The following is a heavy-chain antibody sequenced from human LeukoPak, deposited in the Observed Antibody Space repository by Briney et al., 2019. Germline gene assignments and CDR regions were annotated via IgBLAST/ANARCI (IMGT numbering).Heavy chain of an antibody. J-gene: IGHJ4*02. D-gene: IGHD3-22*01. V-gene: IGHV3-48*04. CDR1: GFTFSSYG. CDR2: ISSSGSPI. CDR3: ARDSSGYSTFDY. Sequence: GGSLRLSCAASGFTFSSYGMSWVRQAPGKGLEWVSYISSSGSPIYYADSVKGRFTISRDNAKNSLYLQMNSLRAEDTAVYYCARDSSGYSTFDYWGQGTLVTVSS.